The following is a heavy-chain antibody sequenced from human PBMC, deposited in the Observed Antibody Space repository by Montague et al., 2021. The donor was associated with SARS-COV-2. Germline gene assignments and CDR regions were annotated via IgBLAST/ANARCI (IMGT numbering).Heavy chain of an antibody. CDR2: IYYSGST. J-gene: IGHJ4*02. V-gene: IGHV4-30-4*08. D-gene: IGHD3-9*01. CDR1: GGSISSGGYY. CDR3: ARSRIIRYFDWLSQMAYFDH. Sequence: TLSLTCTVSGGSISSGGYYWSWIRQHPGKGLEWIGYIYYSGSTYYNPSLKSRVTISVDTSKNQFSLKLSSVTAADTAVYYCARSRIIRYFDWLSQMAYFDHWGQGTLVTVSS.